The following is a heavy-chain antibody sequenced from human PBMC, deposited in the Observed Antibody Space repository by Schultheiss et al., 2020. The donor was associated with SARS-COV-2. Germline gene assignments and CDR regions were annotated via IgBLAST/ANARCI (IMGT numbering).Heavy chain of an antibody. CDR2: ISGSGGST. D-gene: IGHD2-21*01. J-gene: IGHJ4*02. Sequence: GGSLRLSCAASGFTFSSYGMHWVRQAPGKGLEWVSAISGSGGSTYYADSVKGRFTISRDNSKNTLYLQMNSLRAEDTAVYYCAKSNPDSPYPFDYWGQGSLVTVSS. V-gene: IGHV3-23*01. CDR1: GFTFSSYG. CDR3: AKSNPDSPYPFDY.